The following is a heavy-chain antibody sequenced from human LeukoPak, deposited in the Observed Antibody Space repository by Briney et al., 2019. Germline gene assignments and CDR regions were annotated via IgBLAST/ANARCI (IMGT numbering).Heavy chain of an antibody. J-gene: IGHJ4*02. Sequence: QPGGSLRLSCAASGFSVSNTYMSWVRQAPGKGLEWVSIIYSGGNTYYADSVKGRFTISRDNSKNTLYLQMNSLRAEDTAVYYCARDIAYDSSGYYSPHFDYWGQGTLVTVSS. CDR1: GFSVSNTY. CDR2: IYSGGNT. D-gene: IGHD3-22*01. V-gene: IGHV3-53*01. CDR3: ARDIAYDSSGYYSPHFDY.